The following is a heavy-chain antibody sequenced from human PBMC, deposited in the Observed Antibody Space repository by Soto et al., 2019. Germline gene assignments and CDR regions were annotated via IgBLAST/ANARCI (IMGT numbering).Heavy chain of an antibody. CDR1: GYTFTSYG. D-gene: IGHD2-15*01. J-gene: IGHJ5*02. CDR2: ISAYNGNT. Sequence: QVQLVQSGAEVKKPGASVKVSCKASGYTFTSYGISWVRQAPGQGLEWMGWISAYNGNTNYAQKLQGRVTMTTDTSTSTAYMELRSLRSDDTAVYYCARDLELYCSGGSCYSASWGQGTLVTVSS. V-gene: IGHV1-18*01. CDR3: ARDLELYCSGGSCYSAS.